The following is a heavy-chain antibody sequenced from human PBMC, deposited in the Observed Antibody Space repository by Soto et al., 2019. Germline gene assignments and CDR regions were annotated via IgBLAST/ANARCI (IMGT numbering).Heavy chain of an antibody. CDR2: TYYSGST. CDR1: GGSISSYY. J-gene: IGHJ6*03. Sequence: SETLSLTCTVSGGSISSYYWSWIRQPPGKGLEWIGYTYYSGSTNYNPSLKSRVTISVDTSKNQFSLKLSSVTAADTTVYYCARYCSSTSCYDDDYYYYYMDVWGKGTTVTVSS. CDR3: ARYCSSTSCYDDDYYYYYMDV. D-gene: IGHD2-2*01. V-gene: IGHV4-59*08.